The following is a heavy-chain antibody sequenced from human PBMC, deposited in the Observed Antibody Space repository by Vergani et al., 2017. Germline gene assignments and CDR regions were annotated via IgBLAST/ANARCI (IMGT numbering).Heavy chain of an antibody. Sequence: EVQLVESGGGLVKPGGSLRLSCAASGFTFSSYSMNWVRQAPGKGLEWVSVIYSGGSTYYADSVKGRFTISRDNSKNTLYLQMNSLRAEDTAVYYCARLQRIDYWGQGTLVTVSS. CDR2: IYSGGST. J-gene: IGHJ4*02. CDR1: GFTFSSYS. CDR3: ARLQRIDY. D-gene: IGHD4-11*01. V-gene: IGHV3-66*01.